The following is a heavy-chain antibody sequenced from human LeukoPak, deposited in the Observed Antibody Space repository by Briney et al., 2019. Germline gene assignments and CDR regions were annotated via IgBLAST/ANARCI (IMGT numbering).Heavy chain of an antibody. CDR3: AREKVVVPASKGFDY. CDR1: GFTFSSCS. J-gene: IGHJ4*02. D-gene: IGHD2-2*01. V-gene: IGHV3-21*01. CDR2: ISSSSSYI. Sequence: GGSLRLSCAASGFTFSSCSMNWVRQAPGKGLEWVSSISSSSSYIYYADSVKGRFTISRDNAKNSLYLQMNSLRAEDTAVYYCAREKVVVPASKGFDYWGQGTLVTASS.